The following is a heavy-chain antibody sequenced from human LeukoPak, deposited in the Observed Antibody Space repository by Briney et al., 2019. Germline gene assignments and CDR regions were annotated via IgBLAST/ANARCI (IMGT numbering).Heavy chain of an antibody. D-gene: IGHD2-8*01. CDR3: ATNGYYCMDV. Sequence: SETLSLTCAVSGGSISSSTNWWSWVRQPPGKGLEWIGEIYHSGGTNYNPSLKGRITISVDKSQNQFSLKVNSLTAADTAVYYCATNGYYCMDVWGKGTTVTVSS. V-gene: IGHV4-4*02. J-gene: IGHJ6*03. CDR2: IYHSGGT. CDR1: GGSISSSTNW.